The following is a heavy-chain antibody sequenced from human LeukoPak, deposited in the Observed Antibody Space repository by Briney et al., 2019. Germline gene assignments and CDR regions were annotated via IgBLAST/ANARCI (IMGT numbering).Heavy chain of an antibody. Sequence: GGSLRLSCAASGFIVSSNYMSWVRQAPGKGLEWVSVIYSGGSTYYADSVKGRFTISRDNSKNTLYLQMNSLRAEGTAVYYCARETTYSYGLDYWGQGTLVTVSS. D-gene: IGHD5-18*01. J-gene: IGHJ4*02. CDR1: GFIVSSNY. CDR2: IYSGGST. CDR3: ARETTYSYGLDY. V-gene: IGHV3-53*01.